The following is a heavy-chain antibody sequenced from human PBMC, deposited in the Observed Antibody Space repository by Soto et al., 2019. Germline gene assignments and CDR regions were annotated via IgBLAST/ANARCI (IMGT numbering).Heavy chain of an antibody. CDR1: GYTLSNFG. Sequence: QVQLVQSGAEVKKPGASVNVSCRPSGYTLSNFGINWVRQDPGQGLEWMGWINADNGKTNFAQSLYGRVTLTTDTSRSTAYMELMSLRSDDTAVYYCARGSSPVDFGYWGQGTLVTVSS. D-gene: IGHD6-13*01. CDR3: ARGSSPVDFGY. CDR2: INADNGKT. J-gene: IGHJ4*02. V-gene: IGHV1-18*01.